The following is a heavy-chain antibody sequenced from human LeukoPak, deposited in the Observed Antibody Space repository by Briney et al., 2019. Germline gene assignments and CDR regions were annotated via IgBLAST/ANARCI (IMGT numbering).Heavy chain of an antibody. D-gene: IGHD5-18*01. V-gene: IGHV3-48*03. CDR3: ARDQGYNYGYWVDLDY. CDR2: ISSSSSTI. Sequence: GGSLRLSCAASGFTFSSSEMNWVRQAPGEGLEWVSYISSSSSTIYYADSVKGRFTISRDNAKNSLYLQMNSLRDEDTAVYYCARDQGYNYGYWVDLDYWGRGTLVTVSS. CDR1: GFTFSSSE. J-gene: IGHJ4*02.